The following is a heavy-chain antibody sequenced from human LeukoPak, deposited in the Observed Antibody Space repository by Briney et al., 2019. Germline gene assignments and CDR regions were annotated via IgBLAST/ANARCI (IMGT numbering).Heavy chain of an antibody. CDR2: IIPIFVIA. V-gene: IGHV1-69*05. CDR3: SRETRSVTSFEVVIMEDYFDF. Sequence: SVKVSGKASGVTFTSYASSWVRHSPGQGLEWMGRIIPIFVIANYAQKFQVIVTITTAEPTSTAYMELSSLRSEDTSVFYCSRETRSVTSFEVVIMEDYFDFWGQGAQVTVS. J-gene: IGHJ4*02. D-gene: IGHD3-3*01. CDR1: GVTFTSYA.